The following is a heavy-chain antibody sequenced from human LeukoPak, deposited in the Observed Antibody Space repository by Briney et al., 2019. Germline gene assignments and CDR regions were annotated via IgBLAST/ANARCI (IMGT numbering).Heavy chain of an antibody. CDR3: AKDYYTGSYRPFDC. J-gene: IGHJ4*02. CDR1: AFTFSSYA. V-gene: IGHV3-30*18. D-gene: IGHD1-26*01. CDR2: ISYDGSDK. Sequence: GGSLRLSCAPSAFTFSSYAMHWVRQAPGKGLEWVAGISYDGSDKYYADSVKGRFTISRDNSENTLYLQMNSLRAEDTAVYYCAKDYYTGSYRPFDCWGQGTQVTVSS.